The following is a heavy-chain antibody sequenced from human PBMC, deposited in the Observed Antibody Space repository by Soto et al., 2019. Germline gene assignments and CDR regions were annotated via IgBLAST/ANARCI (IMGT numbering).Heavy chain of an antibody. J-gene: IGHJ6*02. CDR2: ISAYNGNT. V-gene: IGHV1-18*04. D-gene: IGHD3-3*01. Sequence: GASVKVSCKASGYTFTSYYMHWVRQAPGQGLEWMGRISAYNGNTNYAQKLQGRVTMTTDTSTSTAYMELRSLRSDDTAVYYCARSYDFWSGYPGMDVWGQGTTVTVS. CDR3: ARSYDFWSGYPGMDV. CDR1: GYTFTSYY.